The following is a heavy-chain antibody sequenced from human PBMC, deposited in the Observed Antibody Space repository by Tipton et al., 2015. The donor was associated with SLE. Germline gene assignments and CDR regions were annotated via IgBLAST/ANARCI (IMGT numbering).Heavy chain of an antibody. J-gene: IGHJ4*02. CDR1: GFTVSSNY. CDR3: ARDHYSNYVVDY. CDR2: IYSGGST. Sequence: GSLRLSCAASGFTVSSNYMSWVRQAPGKGLEWVSLIYSGGSTYYADSVKGRFTISRDNSKNTLYLQMNSLRAEDTAVYYCARDHYSNYVVDYWGQGTLVTVSS. V-gene: IGHV3-53*01. D-gene: IGHD4-11*01.